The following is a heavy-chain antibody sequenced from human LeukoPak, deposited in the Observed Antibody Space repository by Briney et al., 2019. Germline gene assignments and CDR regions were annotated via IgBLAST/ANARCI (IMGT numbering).Heavy chain of an antibody. V-gene: IGHV3-23*01. Sequence: QPGGSLRLSCAASGFTFSSYAMSWVRQAPGKGLEWVSAISGSGGSTFYADSVKGRFTISRDNSKNTLYLQMNSLRAEDTAVYYCARAEALVRAGFDYWGQGTLVTVSS. CDR1: GFTFSSYA. CDR3: ARAEALVRAGFDY. D-gene: IGHD6-19*01. CDR2: ISGSGGST. J-gene: IGHJ4*02.